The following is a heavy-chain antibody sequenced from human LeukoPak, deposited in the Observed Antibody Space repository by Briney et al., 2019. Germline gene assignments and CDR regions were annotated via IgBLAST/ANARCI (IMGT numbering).Heavy chain of an antibody. CDR3: AKNGVRFLEWLRYYYYMDV. D-gene: IGHD3-3*01. Sequence: GGSLRLSCAASGFTFSSYEMNWVRQAPGKGLEWVSYISSSGSTIYYADSVKGRFTISRDNSKNTLYLQMNSLRAEDTAVYYCAKNGVRFLEWLRYYYYMDVWGKGTTVTVSS. CDR1: GFTFSSYE. CDR2: ISSSGSTI. J-gene: IGHJ6*03. V-gene: IGHV3-48*03.